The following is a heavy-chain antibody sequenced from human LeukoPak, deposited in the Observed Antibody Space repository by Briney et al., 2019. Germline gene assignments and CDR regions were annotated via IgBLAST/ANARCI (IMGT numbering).Heavy chain of an antibody. Sequence: ASVTVSCKASGYTFTGYYMHWVRQAPGQGLEWMGWINPNSGGTNYAQTFQGRVTMTRDTSISTAYMELSRLRSDDTAVYYCARAYDSSGYYIVNWFDPWGQGTLVTVSS. CDR2: INPNSGGT. J-gene: IGHJ5*02. CDR3: ARAYDSSGYYIVNWFDP. V-gene: IGHV1-2*02. D-gene: IGHD3-22*01. CDR1: GYTFTGYY.